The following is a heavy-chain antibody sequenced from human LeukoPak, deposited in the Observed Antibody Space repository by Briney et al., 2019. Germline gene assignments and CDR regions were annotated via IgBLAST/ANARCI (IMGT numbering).Heavy chain of an antibody. J-gene: IGHJ4*02. CDR2: IYYSGTT. V-gene: IGHV4-59*01. Sequence: SETLSLTCTVSGGSIGTYYWSWIRQSPGKGLEWIGYIYYSGTTNYNPSLKSRVTISVDTSKNQFSLQLRSVTAADTAVYYCARDADFWKFDSWGQGTLVTVSS. D-gene: IGHD3-3*01. CDR3: ARDADFWKFDS. CDR1: GGSIGTYY.